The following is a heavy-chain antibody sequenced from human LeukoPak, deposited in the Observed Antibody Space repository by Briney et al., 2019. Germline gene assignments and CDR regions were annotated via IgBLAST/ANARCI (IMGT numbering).Heavy chain of an antibody. CDR2: LYDSNEN. CDR1: GFSVSTNY. J-gene: IGHJ4*02. V-gene: IGHV3-53*05. CDR3: ARGLSGHSLFGSGLSDY. Sequence: GGSLRLSCVASGFSVSTNYMNWVRQAPGKGPEWVSVLYDSNENFYLAAVEGRFFISRDSPTNTLYLQMNSLRPEDTAVYYCARGLSGHSLFGSGLSDYWGRGTLVTVSS. D-gene: IGHD3-22*01.